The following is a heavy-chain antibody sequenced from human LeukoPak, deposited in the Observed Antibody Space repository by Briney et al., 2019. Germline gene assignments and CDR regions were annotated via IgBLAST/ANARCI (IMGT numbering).Heavy chain of an antibody. CDR3: ANLIYFDWLSLPDAFDI. J-gene: IGHJ3*02. Sequence: GGSLRLSCATSGFTFSNFWMSWVRQAPGKGLEWVSAISGSGGSTYYADSVKGRFTISRDNSKNTLYLQMNSLRAEDTAVYYCANLIYFDWLSLPDAFDIWGQGTMVTVSS. V-gene: IGHV3-23*01. D-gene: IGHD3-9*01. CDR1: GFTFSNFW. CDR2: ISGSGGST.